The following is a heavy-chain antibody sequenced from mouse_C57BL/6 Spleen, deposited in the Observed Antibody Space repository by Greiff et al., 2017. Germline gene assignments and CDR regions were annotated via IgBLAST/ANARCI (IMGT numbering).Heavy chain of an antibody. Sequence: EVQLVESGDGLVKPGGSLKLSCAASGFTFSSYAMSWVRQTPEKRLEWVAYISSGGDYIYYADTVKGRFTISRDNARNTLYLQMSSLKSEDTAMYYCTREEGGITPRYYAMDYWGQGTSVTVSS. CDR1: GFTFSSYA. V-gene: IGHV5-9-1*02. CDR3: TREEGGITPRYYAMDY. CDR2: ISSGGDYI. D-gene: IGHD1-1*01. J-gene: IGHJ4*01.